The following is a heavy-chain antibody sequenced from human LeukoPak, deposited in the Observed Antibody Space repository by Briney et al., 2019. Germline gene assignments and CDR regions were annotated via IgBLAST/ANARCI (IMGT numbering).Heavy chain of an antibody. CDR1: GFTFSSYW. CDR2: INTDGSST. D-gene: IGHD3-9*01. J-gene: IGHJ6*02. CDR3: TRDLMDYDVSTGLHHYYMDV. Sequence: PGGSLRLSCAASGFTFSSYWMHWVRQAPWKGLVWVSRINTDGSSTSYADSVKGRFTISRDNAKNTLYLQMNSLRAEDTAVYYCTRDLMDYDVSTGLHHYYMDVWGQGTTVTVSS. V-gene: IGHV3-74*01.